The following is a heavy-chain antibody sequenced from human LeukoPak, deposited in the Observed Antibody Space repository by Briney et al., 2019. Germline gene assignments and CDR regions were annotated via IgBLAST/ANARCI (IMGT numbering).Heavy chain of an antibody. CDR1: GYTFTGYY. D-gene: IGHD4-23*01. Sequence: ASVKVSCKASGYTFTGYYMHWVRQAPGQGLEWMGWINPNSGGTNYAQKFQGRVTMTRDTSISTAYMELRSLRSDDTAVYYCARDLYGGNPQGSDAFDIWGQGTMVTVSS. J-gene: IGHJ3*02. CDR3: ARDLYGGNPQGSDAFDI. CDR2: INPNSGGT. V-gene: IGHV1-2*02.